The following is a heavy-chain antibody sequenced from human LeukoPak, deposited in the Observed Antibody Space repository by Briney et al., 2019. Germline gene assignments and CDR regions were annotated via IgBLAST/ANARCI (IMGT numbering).Heavy chain of an antibody. CDR3: ARGRAVYYYYYYYMDV. Sequence: SETLSLTCAVYGGSFSGYYWSWIRQPPGKGLEWIGEINHSGSTNYNPSLKSRVTISVDTSKNQFSLKLSSVTAADTAVYYCARGRAVYYYYYYYMDVWGKGTTVTASS. V-gene: IGHV4-34*01. CDR2: INHSGST. J-gene: IGHJ6*03. CDR1: GGSFSGYY.